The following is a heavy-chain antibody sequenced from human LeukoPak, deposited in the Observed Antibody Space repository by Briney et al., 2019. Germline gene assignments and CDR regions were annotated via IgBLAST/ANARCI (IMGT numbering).Heavy chain of an antibody. Sequence: SETLSLTCTVSGGSISSGDYYWSWIRQPPGKGLEWIGYIYYSGSTYYNSSLKSRVTISIDMSKNQFSLRLSSVTAADTAVCYCARVHAGGSFYSDYWGQGTLVTVSS. CDR3: ARVHAGGSFYSDY. V-gene: IGHV4-30-4*01. J-gene: IGHJ4*02. CDR1: GGSISSGDYY. CDR2: IYYSGST. D-gene: IGHD2-8*02.